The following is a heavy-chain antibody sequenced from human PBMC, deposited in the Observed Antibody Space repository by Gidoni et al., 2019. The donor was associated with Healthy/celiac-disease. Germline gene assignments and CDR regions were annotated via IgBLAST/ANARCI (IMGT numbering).Heavy chain of an antibody. Sequence: QVQLVASGGGVVHTGRSLRRYCAASGVTSSSDGMHWVRPAPGKGLEWVAVISYDGSNKYYADSVKGRFTISRDNSKNTLYLQMNSLRAEDTAVYYCAKSIQLWPTGGDDAFDIWGQGTMVTVSA. CDR3: AKSIQLWPTGGDDAFDI. CDR2: ISYDGSNK. CDR1: GVTSSSDG. J-gene: IGHJ3*02. D-gene: IGHD5-18*01. V-gene: IGHV3-30*18.